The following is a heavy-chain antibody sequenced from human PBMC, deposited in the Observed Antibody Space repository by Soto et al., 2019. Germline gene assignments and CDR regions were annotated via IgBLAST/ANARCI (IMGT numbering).Heavy chain of an antibody. CDR2: ISAYNGNT. CDR3: ARDTVPFGGLIVRMDV. J-gene: IGHJ6*02. D-gene: IGHD3-16*02. Sequence: QVQLVQSGAEVKKPGASVKVSCKASGYIFTTFGVSWVRRAPGQGLEWMGWISAYNGNTNYAQKLQGRVTMTTDTSTSTAYMELRSLRSDDTAVYYCARDTVPFGGLIVRMDVWGQGTTVTVSS. CDR1: GYIFTTFG. V-gene: IGHV1-18*01.